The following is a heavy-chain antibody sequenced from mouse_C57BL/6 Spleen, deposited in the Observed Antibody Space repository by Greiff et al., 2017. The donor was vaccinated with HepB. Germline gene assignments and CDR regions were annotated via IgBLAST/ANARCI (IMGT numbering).Heavy chain of an antibody. CDR3: AREDGTAQVPFDY. V-gene: IGHV1-22*01. CDR1: GYTFTDYN. J-gene: IGHJ2*01. Sequence: VQLQQSGPELVKPGASVKMSCKASGYTFTDYNMHWVKQSHGKSLEWIGYINPNNGGTSYNQKFKGKATLTVNKSSSTAYMELRSLTSEDSAVYYCAREDGTAQVPFDYWGQGTTLTVSS. D-gene: IGHD3-2*02. CDR2: INPNNGGT.